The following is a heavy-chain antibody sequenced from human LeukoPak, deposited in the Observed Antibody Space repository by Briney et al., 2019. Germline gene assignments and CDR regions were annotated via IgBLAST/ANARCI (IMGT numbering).Heavy chain of an antibody. Sequence: SETLSLTCTVSGGSISSYYWSWIRQPPGKGLEWIGYIYYSGSTNYNPSLKSRVTISVDTSKNQFSLKLSSVTAADTAVYYCARVYDYVWGSYRYSYYFDYWGQGTLVTVSS. CDR1: GGSISSYY. V-gene: IGHV4-59*08. CDR3: ARVYDYVWGSYRYSYYFDY. CDR2: IYYSGST. J-gene: IGHJ4*02. D-gene: IGHD3-16*02.